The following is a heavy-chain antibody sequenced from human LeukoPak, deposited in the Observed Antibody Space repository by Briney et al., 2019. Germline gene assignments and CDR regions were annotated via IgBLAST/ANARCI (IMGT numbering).Heavy chain of an antibody. D-gene: IGHD2-2*01. CDR1: GGTFSSYA. V-gene: IGHV1-69*05. J-gene: IGHJ3*02. CDR2: IIPIFGTA. Sequence: SVNVSCKASGGTFSSYAISWVRQAPGQGLEWMGGIIPIFGTANYAQKFQGRVTITTDESTSTAYMELSSLRSEDTAVYYCARGLLITLPAASGAFDIWGQGTMVTVSS. CDR3: ARGLLITLPAASGAFDI.